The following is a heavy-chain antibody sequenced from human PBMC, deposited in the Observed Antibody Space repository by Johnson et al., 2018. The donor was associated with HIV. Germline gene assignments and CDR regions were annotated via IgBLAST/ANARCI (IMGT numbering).Heavy chain of an antibody. CDR3: AKWSIVGATFSDAFDI. CDR2: ISYDGGNK. D-gene: IGHD1-26*01. Sequence: QVQLVESGGGLVQPGGSLKLSCEASGFTFSGSPVHWVRQAPGKGLEWVAVISYDGGNKYYADSVKGRFTISRDNSKNTLYLQMNSLRAEDTAVYYCAKWSIVGATFSDAFDIWGQGTMVTVSS. J-gene: IGHJ3*02. CDR1: GFTFSGSP. V-gene: IGHV3-30-3*02.